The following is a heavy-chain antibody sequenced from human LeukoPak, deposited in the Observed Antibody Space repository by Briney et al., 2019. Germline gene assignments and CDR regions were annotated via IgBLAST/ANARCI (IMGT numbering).Heavy chain of an antibody. Sequence: SLRLSXAASGFTXSTYSMNWVRQAPGKGLKWVSYISSGGSTRYYADSVRGRFTISRDNVKNSLYLQMNGLRAEDTAVYYCARGEQEMTTMSIDYWGRGTLVTVSS. V-gene: IGHV3-48*01. J-gene: IGHJ4*02. CDR3: ARGEQEMTTMSIDY. CDR1: GFTXSTYS. CDR2: ISSGGSTR. D-gene: IGHD5-24*01.